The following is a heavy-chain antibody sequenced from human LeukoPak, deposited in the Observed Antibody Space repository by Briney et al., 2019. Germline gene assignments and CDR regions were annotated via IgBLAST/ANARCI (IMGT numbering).Heavy chain of an antibody. D-gene: IGHD3-10*01. J-gene: IGHJ4*02. V-gene: IGHV4-39*01. CDR1: GGSISSSSYY. CDR3: ARHAGSYEPHLDY. Sequence: SETLSLTCTVSGGSISSSSYYWGWIRQPPGKGLEWIGSICYSGSTYYNPSLKSRVTISVDTSKNQFSLKLSSVTAADTAVYYCARHAGSYEPHLDYWGQGTLVTVSS. CDR2: ICYSGST.